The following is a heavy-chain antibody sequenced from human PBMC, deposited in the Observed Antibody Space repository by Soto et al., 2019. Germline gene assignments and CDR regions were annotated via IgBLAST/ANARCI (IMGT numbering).Heavy chain of an antibody. CDR2: ISGGGGST. V-gene: IGHV3-23*01. CDR1: GFSLSNYA. Sequence: PGGSLRLSCAASGFSLSNYAMSWVRQAPGKGLEWVSAISGGGGSTYYADSVTGRFTISRDNSKSTLYLQMNSLRAEDTAVYYCAKFYGLAVAGTDEWGEGNLVTVSS. J-gene: IGHJ1*01. D-gene: IGHD6-19*01. CDR3: AKFYGLAVAGTDE.